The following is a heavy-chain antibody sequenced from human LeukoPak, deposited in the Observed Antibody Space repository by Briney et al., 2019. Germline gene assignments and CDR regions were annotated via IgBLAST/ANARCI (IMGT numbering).Heavy chain of an antibody. CDR2: ISSSSSTI. V-gene: IGHV3-48*01. J-gene: IGHJ3*02. Sequence: GGSLRLSCAASGFTFSSYSMNWVRQAPGKGLEWVSYISSSSSTIYYADSVKGRFTISRDNAKNSLYLQMNSLRAEDTAVYYCARDKGYYYDSSGPVSAFDIWGQGTMVTVSS. CDR3: ARDKGYYYDSSGPVSAFDI. D-gene: IGHD3-22*01. CDR1: GFTFSSYS.